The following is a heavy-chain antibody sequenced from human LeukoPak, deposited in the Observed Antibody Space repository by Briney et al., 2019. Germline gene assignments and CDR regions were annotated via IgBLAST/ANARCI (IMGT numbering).Heavy chain of an antibody. D-gene: IGHD3-3*01. CDR2: INPNSGGT. J-gene: IGHJ5*02. CDR1: GYTFTGYY. Sequence: ASLKVSCTASGYTFTGYYMHWGRQAPGQGLEWMGWINPNSGGTNYAQTFQGGVTMTRDTSISTAYMELSRLRSDDTAVYYCARGVTIFGVDVLLPNNWFDPWGQGTLVTVSS. V-gene: IGHV1-2*02. CDR3: ARGVTIFGVDVLLPNNWFDP.